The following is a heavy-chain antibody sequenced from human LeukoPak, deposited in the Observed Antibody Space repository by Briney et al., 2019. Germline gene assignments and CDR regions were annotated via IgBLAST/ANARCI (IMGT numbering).Heavy chain of an antibody. D-gene: IGHD2-2*01. V-gene: IGHV3-30*18. J-gene: IGHJ4*02. Sequence: SGGSLRLSRAASGFTFSSYGMHWVRQAPGKGLEWVAVISYDGSNKYYADSVKGRFTISRDNSKNTLYLQMNSLRAEDTAVYYCAKDKDVVVPAAMEFDYWGQGTLVTVSS. CDR1: GFTFSSYG. CDR3: AKDKDVVVPAAMEFDY. CDR2: ISYDGSNK.